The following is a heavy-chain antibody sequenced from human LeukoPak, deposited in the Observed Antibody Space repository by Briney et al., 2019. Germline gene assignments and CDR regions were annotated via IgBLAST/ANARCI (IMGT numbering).Heavy chain of an antibody. D-gene: IGHD1-14*01. CDR2: INQDGSEK. CDR3: AKEYSVRNQFDY. Sequence: SGGSLRLSCAASGITFSRFWMSWVRQAPGKGLQWVANINQDGSEKHYVDSVKGRFTISRDNAENSLYLQMNSLRAEDTAVYYCAKEYSVRNQFDYWGQGTLVAVSS. J-gene: IGHJ4*02. CDR1: GITFSRFW. V-gene: IGHV3-7*03.